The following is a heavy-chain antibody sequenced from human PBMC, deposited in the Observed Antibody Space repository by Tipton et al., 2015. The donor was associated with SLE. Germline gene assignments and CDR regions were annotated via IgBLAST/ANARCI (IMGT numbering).Heavy chain of an antibody. CDR1: GFTFSSYA. J-gene: IGHJ6*03. V-gene: IGHV3-23*01. D-gene: IGHD6-19*01. CDR2: ISGSGGST. Sequence: SLRLSCAASGFTFSSYAMSWVRQAPGKGLEWVSAISGSGGSTYYADSVKGRFTISRDNSKNTLYLKMNSLRAEDTAVYYCAKDQISGWYHYYYYMDVWGKGTSVTVSS. CDR3: AKDQISGWYHYYYYMDV.